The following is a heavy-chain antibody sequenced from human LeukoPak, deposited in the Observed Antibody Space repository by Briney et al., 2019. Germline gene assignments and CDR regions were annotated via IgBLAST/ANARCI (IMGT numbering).Heavy chain of an antibody. V-gene: IGHV3-23*01. CDR3: AKGSDYYGSVTSKKTD. D-gene: IGHD3-10*01. CDR2: ISGGSGNI. J-gene: IGHJ4*02. Sequence: GGSLRLSCSVSGFTFSNYAMHWVRQTPGKGLEWVSLISGGSGNIYYVDSVKGRFTISRDNSKNTLYVQMTSLRAEDTAIYYCAKGSDYYGSVTSKKTDWGQGTLVTVSS. CDR1: GFTFSNYA.